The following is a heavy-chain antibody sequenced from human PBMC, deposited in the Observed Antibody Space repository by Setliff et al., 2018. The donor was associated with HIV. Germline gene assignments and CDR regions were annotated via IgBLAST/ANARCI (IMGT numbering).Heavy chain of an antibody. CDR1: GDSISSDFY. CDR2: IYHSGNT. V-gene: IGHV4-38-2*02. J-gene: IGHJ4*02. CDR3: ARQAWHYDRDGYFIDY. Sequence: PSETLSLTCTVSGDSISSDFYWGWIRQPPGKGLEWIASIYHSGNTYYMPSLQSRVTISVDMSKNQFSLKLNSVTAADTAVYYCARQAWHYDRDGYFIDYWGQGMLVTVSS. D-gene: IGHD3-22*01.